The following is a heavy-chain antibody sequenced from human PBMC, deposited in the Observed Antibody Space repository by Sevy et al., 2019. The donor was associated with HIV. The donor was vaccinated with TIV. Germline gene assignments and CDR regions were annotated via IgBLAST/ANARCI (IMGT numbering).Heavy chain of an antibody. CDR3: AREGCSRPHDY. Sequence: GESLKISCAASGFAFYEYSMSWIRQAPGKGLEWVATFSFGCGKINYADSVKGRFTISRDNSKNSFYLQMDNLRVEDTALYYCAREGCSRPHDYWGQGTRVTVSS. V-gene: IGHV3-23*01. CDR2: FSFGCGKI. CDR1: GFAFYEYS. D-gene: IGHD2-8*01. J-gene: IGHJ4*02.